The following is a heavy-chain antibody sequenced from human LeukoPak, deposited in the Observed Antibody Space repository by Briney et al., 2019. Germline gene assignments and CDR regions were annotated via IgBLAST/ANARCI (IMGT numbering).Heavy chain of an antibody. CDR1: GGSISSYY. V-gene: IGHV4-4*07. D-gene: IGHD1-1*01. Sequence: PSETLSLTCTVSGGSISSYYWSWIRQPAGKGLGWIGRIYTSGSTNYNPSLKSRVTMSVDTSKNQFSLKLSSVTAADTAVYYCARGEQEHWYFDLWGRGTLVTVSS. CDR2: IYTSGST. J-gene: IGHJ2*01. CDR3: ARGEQEHWYFDL.